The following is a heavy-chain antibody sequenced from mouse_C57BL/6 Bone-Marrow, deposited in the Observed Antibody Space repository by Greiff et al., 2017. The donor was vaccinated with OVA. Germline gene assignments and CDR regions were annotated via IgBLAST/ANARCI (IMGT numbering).Heavy chain of an antibody. CDR3: ARSGVYYGNSFAY. J-gene: IGHJ3*01. D-gene: IGHD2-1*01. V-gene: IGHV1-80*01. CDR1: GYAFSSYW. CDR2: IYPGDGDT. Sequence: QVHVKQSGAELVKPGASVKISCKASGYAFSSYWMNWVKQRPGKGLEWIGQIYPGDGDTNYNGKFKGKATLTADKSSSTAYMQLSSLTSEDSAVYFCARSGVYYGNSFAYWGQGTLVTVSA.